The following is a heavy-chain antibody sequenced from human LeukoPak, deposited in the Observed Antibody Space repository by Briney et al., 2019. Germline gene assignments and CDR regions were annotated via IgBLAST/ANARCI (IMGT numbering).Heavy chain of an antibody. CDR3: ARVLTGANRQLDY. D-gene: IGHD3-9*01. V-gene: IGHV3-20*04. CDR2: INWHGGRT. Sequence: GGSLRLSCAASGFTFDDYDMSWVRQGPGKGLEWVANINWHGGRTDYADSVKGRFTISRDNAKNTLYLQMESLRAEDTAVYYCARVLTGANRQLDYWGQGTLVTVSS. J-gene: IGHJ4*02. CDR1: GFTFDDYD.